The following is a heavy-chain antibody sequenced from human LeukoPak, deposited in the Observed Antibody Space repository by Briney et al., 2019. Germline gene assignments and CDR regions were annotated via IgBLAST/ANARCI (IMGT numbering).Heavy chain of an antibody. V-gene: IGHV3-21*01. J-gene: IGHJ4*02. D-gene: IGHD6-19*01. CDR1: GFTFSSYS. CDR3: ARKGEAGPPDY. CDR2: ISSSSSYI. Sequence: GGSLRLSCAASGFTFSSYSMNWVRQAPGKGLEWVSSISSSSSYIYYADSVKGRFTISRDNAKNSLYLQMNSLRAEDPAVYYCARKGEAGPPDYGGQGTLVTVSS.